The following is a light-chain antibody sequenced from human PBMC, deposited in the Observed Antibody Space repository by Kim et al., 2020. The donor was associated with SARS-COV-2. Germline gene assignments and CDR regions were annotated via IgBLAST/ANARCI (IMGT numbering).Light chain of an antibody. J-gene: IGKJ3*01. Sequence: PGDSATLSCRASQSVASYLAWYQPKPAQAPRLLIDYASNRATGIPARFSGSGSGTDFTLTISSLEPEDFAVYYCQQRSNWPPLFTFGPGTKVDIK. V-gene: IGKV3-11*01. CDR1: QSVASY. CDR3: QQRSNWPPLFT. CDR2: YAS.